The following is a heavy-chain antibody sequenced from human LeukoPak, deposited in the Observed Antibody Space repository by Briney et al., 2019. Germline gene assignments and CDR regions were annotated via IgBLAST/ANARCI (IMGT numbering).Heavy chain of an antibody. CDR2: MNPNSGNT. J-gene: IGHJ4*02. V-gene: IGHV1-8*01. D-gene: IGHD3-3*01. CDR3: ARGITIFGVVIGDLFDY. Sequence: ASVKVSCKASGYTFTSYDINWVRQATGQGLEWMGWMNPNSGNTGYAQKFQGRVTMTRDMSTSTVYMELSSLRSEDTAVYYCARGITIFGVVIGDLFDYWGQGTLVTVSS. CDR1: GYTFTSYD.